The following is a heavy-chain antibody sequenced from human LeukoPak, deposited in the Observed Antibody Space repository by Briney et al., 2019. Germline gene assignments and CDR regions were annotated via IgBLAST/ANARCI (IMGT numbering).Heavy chain of an antibody. CDR1: GFSFKDYG. V-gene: IGHV3-9*01. J-gene: IGHJ6*02. Sequence: GGSLRLSCAATGFSFKDYGMHWVRRPPGKGLEWVSAINWNGGGTGYADSVKGRFTISRDNAKNSLYLQLSSLRPEDTALYYCAKHLTATNTYIFFGLDVWGQGTSVTVSS. CDR3: AKHLTATNTYIFFGLDV. CDR2: INWNGGGT. D-gene: IGHD1-26*01.